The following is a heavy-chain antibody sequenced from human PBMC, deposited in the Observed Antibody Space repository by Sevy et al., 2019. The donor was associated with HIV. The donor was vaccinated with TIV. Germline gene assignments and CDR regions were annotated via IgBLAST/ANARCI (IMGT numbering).Heavy chain of an antibody. J-gene: IGHJ6*02. CDR2: IKSRPDGGTT. D-gene: IGHD2-8*02. CDR3: STDPIILLLVTDGMDV. V-gene: IGHV3-15*01. Sequence: GGSLRLSCTASGFTFTYAWMTWVRQAPGKGLEWVGRIKSRPDGGTTDYAAAVKGRFTISRVDSKNTLYLQMNRLKTEDTGIYYCSTDPIILLLVTDGMDVWGQGTTVTVSS. CDR1: GFTFTYAW.